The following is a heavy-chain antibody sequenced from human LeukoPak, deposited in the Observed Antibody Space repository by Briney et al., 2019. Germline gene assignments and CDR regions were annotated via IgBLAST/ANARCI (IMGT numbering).Heavy chain of an antibody. D-gene: IGHD4-17*01. CDR3: ATYDYGKDAFDI. J-gene: IGHJ3*02. Sequence: QPGGSLRLSCAASGFTFSSYDMHWVRQATGKGLEWVSAIGTAGDTYYPGSVKGRFTISRENAKNSLYLQMNSLRAEDTAVYYCATYDYGKDAFDIWGQGTMVTVSS. V-gene: IGHV3-13*01. CDR1: GFTFSSYD. CDR2: IGTAGDT.